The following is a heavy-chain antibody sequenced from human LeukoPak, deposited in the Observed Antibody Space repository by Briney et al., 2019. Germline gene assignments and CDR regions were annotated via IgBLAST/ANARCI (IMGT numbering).Heavy chain of an antibody. D-gene: IGHD3-22*01. V-gene: IGHV3-23*01. J-gene: IGHJ3*02. Sequence: TGGSLRLSCGASGFTFSSYAMSWVRQAPGKGLEWVSAISGSGGSTYYADSVKGRFTISRDNSKNTLYLQMNSLRAEDTAVYYCAKGFSSGYYAASPWAFDIWGQGTMVTVSS. CDR1: GFTFSSYA. CDR3: AKGFSSGYYAASPWAFDI. CDR2: ISGSGGST.